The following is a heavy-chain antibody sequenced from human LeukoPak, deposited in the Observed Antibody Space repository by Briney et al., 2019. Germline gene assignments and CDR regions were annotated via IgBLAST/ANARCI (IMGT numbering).Heavy chain of an antibody. V-gene: IGHV3-30*02. CDR1: GLTFTSHG. J-gene: IGHJ6*02. D-gene: IGHD3-10*01. Sequence: GGSLRLSCTTYGLTFTSHGFHWLRQVVGKRLEWVAFVRNDGSDTYHANSVQGRFSISRDNAKNSLDLQMNSLRAEDTAVYYCARDRNTMVRGVVYYYGMDVWGQGTTVTVSS. CDR2: VRNDGSDT. CDR3: ARDRNTMVRGVVYYYGMDV.